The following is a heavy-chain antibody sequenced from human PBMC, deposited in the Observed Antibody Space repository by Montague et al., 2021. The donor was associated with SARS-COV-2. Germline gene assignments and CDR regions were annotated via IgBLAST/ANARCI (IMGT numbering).Heavy chain of an antibody. CDR2: MNPNSGNT. J-gene: IGHJ6*02. D-gene: IGHD3-9*01. CDR3: ARAISRRYFDWLLSYYYGMDV. Sequence: SVKVSCKASGYTFTSYDINWVRQATGQGLEWMGWMNPNSGNTGYAQKFQGRVTMTRNTSISTAYMELSSLRSEDTAVYYCARAISRRYFDWLLSYYYGMDVWGQGTTVTVSS. V-gene: IGHV1-8*02. CDR1: GYTFTSYD.